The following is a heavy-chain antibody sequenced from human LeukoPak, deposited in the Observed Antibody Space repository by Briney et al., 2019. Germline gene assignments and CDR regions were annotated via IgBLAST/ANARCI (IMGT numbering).Heavy chain of an antibody. CDR1: GGSISDYY. V-gene: IGHV4-4*07. D-gene: IGHD3-10*01. CDR3: ARGRYGSGTYYNAYFDS. J-gene: IGHJ4*02. Sequence: SDTLSLTCSVSGGSISDYYWSWIRQPAVKGLEWIGRIYTTGTTNYNPSLKSRSTMSVDTSKNQFSLKLSSVTAADTAVYYCARGRYGSGTYYNAYFDSWGQGTLVTVSS. CDR2: IYTTGTT.